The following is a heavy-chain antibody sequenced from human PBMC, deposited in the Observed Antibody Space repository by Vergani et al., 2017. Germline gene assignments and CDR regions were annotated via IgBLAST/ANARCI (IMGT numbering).Heavy chain of an antibody. J-gene: IGHJ4*02. V-gene: IGHV3-23*01. CDR3: AKDWGSTQRPGRYYFDY. CDR2: ISGSGGST. D-gene: IGHD3-16*01. Sequence: EVQLLESGGGLVQPGGSLRLSCAASGFTFSSYAMSWVRQAPGKGLEWVSAISGSGGSTYYADSVKGRLTISRDNSKNTLYLQMNSLRAEDTAVYYCAKDWGSTQRPGRYYFDYWGQGTLVTVSS. CDR1: GFTFSSYA.